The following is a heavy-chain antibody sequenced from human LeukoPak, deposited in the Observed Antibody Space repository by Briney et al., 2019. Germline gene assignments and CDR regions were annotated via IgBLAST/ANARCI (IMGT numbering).Heavy chain of an antibody. CDR2: IKQDGSAQ. CDR3: ATSSNAPGNY. CDR1: GFTFNGYW. D-gene: IGHD2-2*01. J-gene: IGHJ4*02. Sequence: GSLRLSCAASGFTFNGYWMSWVRKAPGKGLEWVANIKQDGSAQYYVGSVKGRFTISRDNAKNSLYLQMNSLRAEDTAVYYCATSSNAPGNYWGQGTLVTVSP. V-gene: IGHV3-7*01.